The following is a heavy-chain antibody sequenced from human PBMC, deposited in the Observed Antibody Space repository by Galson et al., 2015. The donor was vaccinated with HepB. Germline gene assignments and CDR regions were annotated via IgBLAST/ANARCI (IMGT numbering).Heavy chain of an antibody. V-gene: IGHV4-39*07. D-gene: IGHD2-2*01. J-gene: IGHJ4*02. CDR2: IYYSGST. CDR3: ARDCSSTSCADYFDY. CDR1: GGSISSSSYY. Sequence: LSLTCTVSGGSISSSSYYWGWIRQPPGKGLEWIGSIYYSGSTYYNPSLKSRVTISVDTSENQFSLKLSSVTAADTAVYYCARDCSSTSCADYFDYWGQGTLVTVSS.